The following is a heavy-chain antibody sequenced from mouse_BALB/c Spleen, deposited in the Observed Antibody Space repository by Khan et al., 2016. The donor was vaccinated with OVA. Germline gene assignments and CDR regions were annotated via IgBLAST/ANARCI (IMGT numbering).Heavy chain of an antibody. CDR1: GFSLTSYG. Sequence: QVQLKESGPGLVAPSQTLSITCTVSGFSLTSYGVHWVRQPPGQGLEWLGVILAGGSTNYNSAPMSRRIISKDNSKSQVFLEMNSLKTDNTAMYYCARLEDKWGQGTTLTVSS. J-gene: IGHJ2*01. CDR2: ILAGGST. V-gene: IGHV2-9*02. CDR3: ARLEDK.